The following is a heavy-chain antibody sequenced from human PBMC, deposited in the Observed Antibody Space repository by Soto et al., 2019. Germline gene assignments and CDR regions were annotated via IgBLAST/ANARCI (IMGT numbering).Heavy chain of an antibody. J-gene: IGHJ4*01. CDR2: IWYDGSNK. V-gene: IGHV3-33*08. Sequence: PGWPLRLSCAASGLTFRNSGIHWVRQVPGKGLEWVAVIWYDGSNKYYADSVKGRFTISRDNSKNKLYLQLNSLRTEDTAVYYCASLRQDRSGWYYFDYWGHGT. CDR3: ASLRQDRSGWYYFDY. CDR1: GLTFRNSG. D-gene: IGHD6-19*01.